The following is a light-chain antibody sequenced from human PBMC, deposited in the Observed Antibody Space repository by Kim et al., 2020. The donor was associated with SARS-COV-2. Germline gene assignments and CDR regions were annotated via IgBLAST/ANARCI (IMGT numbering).Light chain of an antibody. J-gene: IGLJ3*02. Sequence: GQKVTLSCSGTSSSIGSHYISWYQQFPGTAPRLLMYDNSARPSGIPDRFSGSNSGLSATLAITGLQTGDEATYYCGIWDASLSAGGFGGGTKVTVL. CDR2: DNS. V-gene: IGLV1-51*01. CDR1: SSSIGSHY. CDR3: GIWDASLSAGG.